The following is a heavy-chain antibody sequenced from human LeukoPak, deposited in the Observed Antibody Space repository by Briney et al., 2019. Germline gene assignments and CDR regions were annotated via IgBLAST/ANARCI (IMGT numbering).Heavy chain of an antibody. V-gene: IGHV5-51*01. CDR3: ARHGGEMGEGNAFDI. CDR2: IYPGDSDT. D-gene: IGHD3-10*01. Sequence: GESLKISCKGSGYSFTSYWIGWVRQMPGKGLEWMGIIYPGDSDTRYSPSFQGQVTISADKSIRTAYLQWSSLKASDTAMYYCARHGGEMGEGNAFDIWGQGTMVTVSS. CDR1: GYSFTSYW. J-gene: IGHJ3*02.